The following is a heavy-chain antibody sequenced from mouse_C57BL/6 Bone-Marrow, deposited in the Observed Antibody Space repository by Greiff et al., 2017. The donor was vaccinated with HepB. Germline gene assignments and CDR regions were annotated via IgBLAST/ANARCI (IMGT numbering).Heavy chain of an antibody. J-gene: IGHJ3*01. CDR3: ARDGSRGGFAD. D-gene: IGHD1-1*01. Sequence: QVQLQQSGAELVRPGTSVKVSCKASGYAFTNYLIEWVKQRPGQGLEWIGVINPGSGGTNYNEKFKGKATLTADKSSSTAYMQLSSLTSEDSAVYFCARDGSRGGFADWGQGTLVTVSA. CDR1: GYAFTNYL. CDR2: INPGSGGT. V-gene: IGHV1-54*01.